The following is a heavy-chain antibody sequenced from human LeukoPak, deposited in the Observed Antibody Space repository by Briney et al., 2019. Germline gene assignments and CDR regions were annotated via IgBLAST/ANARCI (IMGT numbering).Heavy chain of an antibody. J-gene: IGHJ4*02. D-gene: IGHD3-16*01. Sequence: GGSLRLSCAASGYTFVDYAMSWARHAPGVGLEWVSSISGSGGYTHYVDSVKGRLTLSRDKPKNTLYLQTNSLRPEDTAIYCGARGLGGGQKGYCEHCGRGAQVTDSS. CDR1: GYTFVDYA. CDR2: ISGSGGYT. V-gene: IGHV3-23*01. CDR3: ARGLGGGQKGYCEH.